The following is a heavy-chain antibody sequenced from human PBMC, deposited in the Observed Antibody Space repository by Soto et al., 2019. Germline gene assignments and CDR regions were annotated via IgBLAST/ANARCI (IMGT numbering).Heavy chain of an antibody. V-gene: IGHV3-13*01. CDR3: ARGPTEYCSGGSCYWDGGFDL. D-gene: IGHD2-15*01. CDR1: GFTFSSYD. Sequence: EVQLVESGGGLVQPGGSLRLSCAASGFTFSSYDMHWVRQATGKGLEWVSAIGTAGDTYYPGSVKGRFTISRENAKNSLYLQMNSLRAGDTAVYYCARGPTEYCSGGSCYWDGGFDLWGQGTMVTVSS. CDR2: IGTAGDT. J-gene: IGHJ3*01.